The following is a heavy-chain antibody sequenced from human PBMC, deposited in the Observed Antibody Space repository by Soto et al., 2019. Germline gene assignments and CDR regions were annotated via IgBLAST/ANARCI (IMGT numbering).Heavy chain of an antibody. CDR3: AXDGGFDAFDI. Sequence: ESGGGVVQPGRSLRLSCAASGFTFSSYGMHWVRQAPGKGLEWVAVISYDGSNKYYADSVKGRXTISRDNSKNTLYLQMXXXXXXDTAVYYCAXDGGFDAFDIWGQGTMVTVSS. CDR1: GFTFSSYG. CDR2: ISYDGSNK. J-gene: IGHJ3*02. V-gene: IGHV3-30*18. D-gene: IGHD2-15*01.